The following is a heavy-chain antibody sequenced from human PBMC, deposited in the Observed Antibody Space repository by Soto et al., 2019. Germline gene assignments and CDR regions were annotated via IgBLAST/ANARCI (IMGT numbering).Heavy chain of an antibody. CDR2: ISYDGSNK. Sequence: GGSLRLSCAASGFTFSSYAMHWVRQAPGKGLEWVAVISYDGSNKYYADSVKGRFTISRDNSKNTLYLQMNSLRAEDTAVYYCARDRYYYDSSGYSNWFDPWGQGTLVTVSS. D-gene: IGHD3-22*01. CDR3: ARDRYYYDSSGYSNWFDP. CDR1: GFTFSSYA. V-gene: IGHV3-30-3*01. J-gene: IGHJ5*02.